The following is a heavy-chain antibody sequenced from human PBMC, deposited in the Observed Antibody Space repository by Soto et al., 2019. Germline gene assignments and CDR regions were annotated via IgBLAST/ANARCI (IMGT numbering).Heavy chain of an antibody. D-gene: IGHD1-20*01. J-gene: IGHJ4*02. CDR2: INAGNGNT. CDR3: ARDYGVNWNDVLGY. CDR1: GYTFTSHA. V-gene: IGHV1-3*01. Sequence: QVQLVQSGAEVKKPGASVKVSCKASGYTFTSHAMHWVRQAPGHRLEWMGWINAGNGNTKYSQKFQGRVTITRDTSSSTAYMELSSLRSEDTAVYYCARDYGVNWNDVLGYWCQGTLLTVSS.